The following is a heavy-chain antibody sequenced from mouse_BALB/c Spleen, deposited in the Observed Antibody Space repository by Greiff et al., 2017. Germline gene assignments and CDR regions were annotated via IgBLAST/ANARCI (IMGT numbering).Heavy chain of an antibody. V-gene: IGHV1S41*01. J-gene: IGHJ3*01. D-gene: IGHD2-3*01. CDR1: GYTFTSYW. CDR2: IAPGSGST. Sequence: DLVKPGASVKLSCKASGYTFTSYWINWIKQRPGQGLEWIGRIAPGSGSTYYNEMFKGKATLTVDTSSSTAYIQLSSLSSEDSAVEFCARDGYHAFAYWGQGTLVTVSA. CDR3: ARDGYHAFAY.